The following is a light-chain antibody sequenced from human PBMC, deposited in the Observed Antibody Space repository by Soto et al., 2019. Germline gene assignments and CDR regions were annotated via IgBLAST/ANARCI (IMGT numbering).Light chain of an antibody. CDR1: QSVSSN. V-gene: IGKV3-15*01. CDR2: GAS. J-gene: IGKJ4*01. Sequence: EIVMTQSPATLSVSPGERATLSCRASQSVSSNLAWYQQKPGQAPRLLIYGASTRATDIPATFSGSGSGTEFTLTISSLQSEDFAVYYCHQYNNYPRALTFGGGTKVEIK. CDR3: HQYNNYPRALT.